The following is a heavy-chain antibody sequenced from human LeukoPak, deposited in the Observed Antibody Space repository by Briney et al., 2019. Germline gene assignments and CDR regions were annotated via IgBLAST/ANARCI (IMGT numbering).Heavy chain of an antibody. CDR1: GFTFSDYF. D-gene: IGHD3-10*01. J-gene: IGHJ4*02. CDR3: ARGSSGYDSGSYSLPG. V-gene: IGHV3-11*01. CDR2: ISSGGNTI. Sequence: GGSLRLSCAASGFTFSDYFMSWIRQAPGKGLEWVSSISSGGNTIYDADSVKGRFTISRDNAKNSLFLHMNSLRAEDTAVYYCARGSSGYDSGSYSLPGWGQGTLVTVSS.